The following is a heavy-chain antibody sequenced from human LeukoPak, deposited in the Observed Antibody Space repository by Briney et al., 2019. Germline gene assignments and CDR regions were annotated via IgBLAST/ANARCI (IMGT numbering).Heavy chain of an antibody. Sequence: GGSLRLSCAASGFTFSGSTMNWVRQAPGKGLEWVSFISTSSSYIYYADSVKGRFTISRGNAKNSLYLQMNSLRAEDTAVYYCARDRITVAATETSFDYWGQGTLVTVSS. V-gene: IGHV3-21*01. D-gene: IGHD6-19*01. CDR3: ARDRITVAATETSFDY. CDR2: ISTSSSYI. J-gene: IGHJ4*02. CDR1: GFTFSGST.